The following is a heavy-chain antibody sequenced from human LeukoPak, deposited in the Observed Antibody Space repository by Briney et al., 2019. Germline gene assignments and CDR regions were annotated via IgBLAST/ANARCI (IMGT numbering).Heavy chain of an antibody. CDR3: ATPAGGYSSYYFDY. V-gene: IGHV3-23*01. Sequence: PGGSLRLSCTASGFTFSGYSMNWIRQAPGKGLEWVSAISGSGGSTYYADSVKGRFTISRDNSKNTLYLQMNSLRAEDTAVYYCATPAGGYSSYYFDYWGQGTLVTVSS. CDR2: ISGSGGST. J-gene: IGHJ4*02. CDR1: GFTFSGYS. D-gene: IGHD3-22*01.